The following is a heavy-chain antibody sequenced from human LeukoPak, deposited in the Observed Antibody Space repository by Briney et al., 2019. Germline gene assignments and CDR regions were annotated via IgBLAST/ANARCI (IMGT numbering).Heavy chain of an antibody. CDR1: GGSISSYY. J-gene: IGHJ4*02. D-gene: IGHD3-22*01. Sequence: PSETLSLTCTVSGGSISSYYWSWIRQPPGKGLEWIGYIYYSGSTNYNPSLKSRVTISVDTSKNQFSLKLSSVTAAGTAVYYCARHYYDSSGLDHWGQGTLVTVSS. V-gene: IGHV4-59*01. CDR2: IYYSGST. CDR3: ARHYYDSSGLDH.